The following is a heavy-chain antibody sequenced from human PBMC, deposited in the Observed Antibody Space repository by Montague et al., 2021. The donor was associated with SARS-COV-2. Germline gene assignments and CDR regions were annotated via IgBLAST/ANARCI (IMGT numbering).Heavy chain of an antibody. CDR1: FGSISTYY. CDR2: IFYNGST. V-gene: IGHV4-59*01. CDR3: ARQDAWAYCGDECYRGWFDS. D-gene: IGHD2-21*01. J-gene: IGHJ5*01. Sequence: SETRSLTCTVSFGSISTYYWSWIRQPPGKGPEWIRFIFYNGSTKYNPSLKRRVSISLDTSKNQFSLKLSSVTAADTAVYYCARQDAWAYCGDECYRGWFDSWGQGTLVTVSS.